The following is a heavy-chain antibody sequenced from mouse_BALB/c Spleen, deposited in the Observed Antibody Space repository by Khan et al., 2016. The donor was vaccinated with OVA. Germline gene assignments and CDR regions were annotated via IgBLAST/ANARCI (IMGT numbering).Heavy chain of an antibody. J-gene: IGHJ3*01. CDR2: INYDGSN. V-gene: IGHV3-6*02. CDR1: GYSITSGYY. Sequence: EVQLQESGPDLVKPSQSLSFTCLVTGYSITSGYYWNWIRQFPGNKLEWMGYINYDGSNNYNPSLKNRISITRDTSKNQFFLKLNSVTTEDTATYSCANGEGDYAWFAAWGAGTLVTVSA. CDR3: ANGEGDYAWFAA. D-gene: IGHD2-13*01.